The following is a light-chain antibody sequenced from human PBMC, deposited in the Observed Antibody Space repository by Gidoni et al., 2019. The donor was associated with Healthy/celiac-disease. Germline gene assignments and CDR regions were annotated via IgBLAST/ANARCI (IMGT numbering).Light chain of an antibody. CDR2: GAS. CDR3: QQYNNWPLT. V-gene: IGKV3-15*01. Sequence: EIVMTHSPATLSVSPGERATLSCRASQSVSSNLAWYQQKPGQAPRLLIYGASTRDTGIPARFSGSGSGTEFTLTISSLQSEDFAVYYCQQYNNWPLTFGQGTRLEIK. CDR1: QSVSSN. J-gene: IGKJ5*01.